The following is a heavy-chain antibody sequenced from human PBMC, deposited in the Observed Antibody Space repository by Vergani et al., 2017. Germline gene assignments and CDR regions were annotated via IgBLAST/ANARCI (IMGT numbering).Heavy chain of an antibody. Sequence: QVQLVQSGAEVKKPGSSVNVSCKASGGTFSSYTISWVRQAPGQGLEWMGRIIPILGIANYAQKFQGRVTITADKSTSTAYMELSSLRSEDTAVYYCARRGDNCSGGSCFSPYYGMDVWGQGTTVTVSS. V-gene: IGHV1-69*02. CDR2: IIPILGIA. J-gene: IGHJ6*02. CDR1: GGTFSSYT. CDR3: ARRGDNCSGGSCFSPYYGMDV. D-gene: IGHD2-15*01.